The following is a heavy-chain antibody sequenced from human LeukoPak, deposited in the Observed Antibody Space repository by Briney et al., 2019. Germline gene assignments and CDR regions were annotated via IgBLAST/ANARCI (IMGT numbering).Heavy chain of an antibody. V-gene: IGHV3-23*01. D-gene: IGHD2-21*02. Sequence: PGGSLRLSCAASGFTFDDYAMHWVRQAPGKGLEWVSAISGSGGSTYYADSVKGRFTISRDNSKNTLYLQMNSLRAEDTAVYYCAKDPAIWNCGGDCYPDYWGQGTLVTVSS. CDR2: ISGSGGST. CDR1: GFTFDDYA. CDR3: AKDPAIWNCGGDCYPDY. J-gene: IGHJ4*02.